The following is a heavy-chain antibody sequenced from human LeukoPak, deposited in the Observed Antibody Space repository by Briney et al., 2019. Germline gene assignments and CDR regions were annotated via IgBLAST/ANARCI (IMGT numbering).Heavy chain of an antibody. CDR1: GGSFSGYY. V-gene: IGHV4-34*01. Sequence: PSETLSLTCAVYGGSFSGYYWSWIRQPPGKGLEWIGEINHSGSTNYNPSLKSRVTISVDTSKNQFSLKLSSVTAADTAVYYCARAPMLGLANYYGMDVWGQGTTVTVSS. CDR2: INHSGST. J-gene: IGHJ6*02. CDR3: ARAPMLGLANYYGMDV. D-gene: IGHD2-21*01.